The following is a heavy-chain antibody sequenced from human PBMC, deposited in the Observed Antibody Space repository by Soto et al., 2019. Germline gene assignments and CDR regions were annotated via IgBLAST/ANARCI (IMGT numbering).Heavy chain of an antibody. J-gene: IGHJ4*02. V-gene: IGHV3-23*01. Sequence: PGGSLRLSCAASGFTFSIYAMTWVRQSPGKGLEWVSSMSRTGDNTYYADSVKGRFTISRDNSKNTLYLQMNSLRAEDTAKYYCAKDQSNSNPLYYFDFWGPGTLVTVSS. CDR1: GFTFSIYA. CDR3: AKDQSNSNPLYYFDF. CDR2: MSRTGDNT. D-gene: IGHD3-22*01.